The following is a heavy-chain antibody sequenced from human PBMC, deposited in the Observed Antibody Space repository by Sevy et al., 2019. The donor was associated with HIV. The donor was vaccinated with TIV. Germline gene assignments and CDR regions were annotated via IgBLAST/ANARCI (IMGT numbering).Heavy chain of an antibody. J-gene: IGHJ4*02. CDR2: ISAYNGNT. V-gene: IGHV1-18*04. Sequence: ASVKVSCKASGYTFTSYGISWVRQAPGQGLEWMGWISAYNGNTNYAQKLQGRVTMTTDTSTSTAYMELRSLRSDDTATSYCARRSGWLPHCQVDYWGQGTLVTVSS. CDR1: GYTFTSYG. D-gene: IGHD6-19*01. CDR3: ARRSGWLPHCQVDY.